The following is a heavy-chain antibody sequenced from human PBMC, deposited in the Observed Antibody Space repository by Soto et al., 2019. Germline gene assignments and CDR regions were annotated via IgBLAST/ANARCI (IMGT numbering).Heavy chain of an antibody. Sequence: GASVKVSCKASGGTFSSYTISWVRQAPGQGLEWMGRIIPILGIANYAQKFQGRVTITADKSTSTAYMELSSLRSEDTAVYYCARVPMGAARNYYYYGMDVWGQGTTVTVSS. CDR2: IIPILGIA. D-gene: IGHD6-6*01. V-gene: IGHV1-69*02. J-gene: IGHJ6*02. CDR3: ARVPMGAARNYYYYGMDV. CDR1: GGTFSSYT.